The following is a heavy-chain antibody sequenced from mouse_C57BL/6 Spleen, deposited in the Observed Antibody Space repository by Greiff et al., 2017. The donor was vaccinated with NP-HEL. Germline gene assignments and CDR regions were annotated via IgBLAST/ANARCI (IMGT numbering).Heavy chain of an antibody. V-gene: IGHV1-55*01. J-gene: IGHJ4*01. Sequence: QVQLQQPGAELVKPGASVKMSCKASGYTFTSYWITWVKQRPGQGLEWIGDIYPGSGSTNYNEKFKSKATLTVDTSSSTAYMQLSSLTSEDSAVYYCARSGYYGYDGYAMDYWGQGTSVTVSS. CDR3: ARSGYYGYDGYAMDY. CDR2: IYPGSGST. D-gene: IGHD2-2*01. CDR1: GYTFTSYW.